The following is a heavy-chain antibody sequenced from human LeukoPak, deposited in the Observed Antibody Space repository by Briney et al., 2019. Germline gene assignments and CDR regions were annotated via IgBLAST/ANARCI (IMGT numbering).Heavy chain of an antibody. Sequence: SETLSLTCTVSGGSISSSSYYWGWIRQPPGKGLEWIGSIYYSGSTYYNPSLKSRVTISVDTSKNQFSLKLSSVTAADTAVYYCARVNRITIFGVVMDGVHFDYWGQGTLVTVSS. D-gene: IGHD3-3*01. J-gene: IGHJ4*02. V-gene: IGHV4-39*01. CDR3: ARVNRITIFGVVMDGVHFDY. CDR2: IYYSGST. CDR1: GGSISSSSYY.